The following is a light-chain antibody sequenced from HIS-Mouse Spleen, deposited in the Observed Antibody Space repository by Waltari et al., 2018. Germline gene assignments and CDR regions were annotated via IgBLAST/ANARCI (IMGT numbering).Light chain of an antibody. CDR1: SSDVGGYNY. CDR2: DVS. Sequence: QSALTQPRSVSGSPGQSVTISCTGTSSDVGGYNYFSWYQQHPGKAPKLMIYDVSKRPSGVPDRFSGSKSGNTASLTISGLQAEDEADYYCCSYAGSCVVFGGGTKLTVL. J-gene: IGLJ2*01. V-gene: IGLV2-11*01. CDR3: CSYAGSCVV.